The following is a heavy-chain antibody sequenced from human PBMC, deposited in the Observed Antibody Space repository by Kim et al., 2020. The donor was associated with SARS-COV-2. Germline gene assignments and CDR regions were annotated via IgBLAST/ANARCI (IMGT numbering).Heavy chain of an antibody. Sequence: GGSLRLSCAASGFTFASHSMSWVRQPPGKGLEWVSGISGRGDSTYYSDSVKGRFTISRDNSKNTLFLQMHSLRADDTAVYFCARVPFPYASRGAFAYWSQGTLVTFSS. CDR3: ARVPFPYASRGAFAY. J-gene: IGHJ4*02. CDR1: GFTFASHS. D-gene: IGHD3-22*01. CDR2: ISGRGDST. V-gene: IGHV3-23*01.